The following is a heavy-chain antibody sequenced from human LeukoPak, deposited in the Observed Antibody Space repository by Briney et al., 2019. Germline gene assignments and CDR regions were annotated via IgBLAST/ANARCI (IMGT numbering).Heavy chain of an antibody. D-gene: IGHD3-10*01. CDR3: AREVVRGVRDYCGYRRPFDY. V-gene: IGHV4-59*12. CDR2: IYYSGST. Sequence: PSETLSLTCTVSGGSMSPYHWGWIRQPAGKGLEWIGYIYYSGSTNYNPSLKSRVTISVDTSKNQFSLKLSSVTAADTAVYYCAREVVRGVRDYCGYRRPFDYWGQGTLVTVSS. J-gene: IGHJ4*02. CDR1: GGSMSPYH.